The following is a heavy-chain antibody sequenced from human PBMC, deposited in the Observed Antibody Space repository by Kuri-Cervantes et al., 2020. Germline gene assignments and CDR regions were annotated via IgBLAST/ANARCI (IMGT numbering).Heavy chain of an antibody. CDR2: IYWDDDK. Sequence: SGPTLVKPTETLTLTCTVSGFSLSNARMGVSWIRQPPGRALEWLALIYWDDDKRYGPSLKSRLTITKDTSKSQVVLTMTNMDPVDTATYYCARILGELRAFDIWGQGTMVTVSS. J-gene: IGHJ3*02. V-gene: IGHV2-5*05. CDR3: ARILGELRAFDI. CDR1: GFSLSNARMG. D-gene: IGHD1-26*01.